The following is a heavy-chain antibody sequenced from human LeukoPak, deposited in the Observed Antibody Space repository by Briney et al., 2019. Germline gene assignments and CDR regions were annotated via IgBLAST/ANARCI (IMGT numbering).Heavy chain of an antibody. Sequence: ASVKVSCKASGYTFTGYYMHWVRQAPGQGLEWMGRINPNSGGTNYAQKFQGRVTMTRDTSISTAYMELSRLRSDDTAVYYCARGYRNYGSGRLHPAPDIWGQGTMVTVSS. CDR3: ARGYRNYGSGRLHPAPDI. V-gene: IGHV1-2*06. J-gene: IGHJ3*02. CDR1: GYTFTGYY. D-gene: IGHD3-10*01. CDR2: INPNSGGT.